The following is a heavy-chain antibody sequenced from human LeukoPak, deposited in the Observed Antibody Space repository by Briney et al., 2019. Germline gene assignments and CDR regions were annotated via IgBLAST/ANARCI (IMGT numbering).Heavy chain of an antibody. J-gene: IGHJ4*02. CDR1: GFTFSSYG. CDR3: AKDKGYYYDSSGYYFDY. D-gene: IGHD3-22*01. CDR2: ISYDGSNK. Sequence: PGRSLRLSCAASGFTFSSYGMHWVRQAPGKGLEWVAVISYDGSNKYYADSVKGRFTISRDNSKNTLYLQMNSRRAEDTAVYYCAKDKGYYYDSSGYYFDYWGQGTLVTVSS. V-gene: IGHV3-30*18.